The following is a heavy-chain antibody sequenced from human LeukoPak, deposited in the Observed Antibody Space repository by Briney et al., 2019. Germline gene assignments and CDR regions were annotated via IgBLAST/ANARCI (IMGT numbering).Heavy chain of an antibody. V-gene: IGHV3-30*02. D-gene: IGHD3-10*01. Sequence: QPGGSLRLSCAASGFPFSDSWVDWVRQAPGKGLEWVAFIRYDGSNKYYADSVKGRFTISRDNSKNTLYLQMNSLRAEDTAVYYCAKGLLLWFGELDYWGQGTLVTVSS. CDR3: AKGLLLWFGELDY. CDR1: GFPFSDSW. J-gene: IGHJ4*02. CDR2: IRYDGSNK.